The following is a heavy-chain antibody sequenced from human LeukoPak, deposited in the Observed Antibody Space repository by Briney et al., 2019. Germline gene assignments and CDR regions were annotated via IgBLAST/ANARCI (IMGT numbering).Heavy chain of an antibody. CDR3: ASSAGSGDAFDI. CDR2: IIPILGIA. J-gene: IGHJ3*02. Sequence: ASVKVSCKASGGTFSSYAISWVRQAPGQGLEWTGRIIPILGIANYAQKFQGRVTITADKSTSTAYMELSSLRSEDTAVYYCASSAGSGDAFDIWGQGTMVTVSS. D-gene: IGHD6-13*01. CDR1: GGTFSSYA. V-gene: IGHV1-69*04.